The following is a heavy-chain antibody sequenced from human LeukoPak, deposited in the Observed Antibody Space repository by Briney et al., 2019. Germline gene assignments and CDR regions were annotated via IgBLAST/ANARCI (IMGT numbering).Heavy chain of an antibody. V-gene: IGHV1-58*01. CDR2: IVVGSGNT. CDR3: AAGVYDFWSGSNY. J-gene: IGHJ4*02. D-gene: IGHD3-3*01. CDR1: GFTFTSSA. Sequence: SVKVSCKASGFTFTSSAVQWVRQARGQRLEWIGWIVVGSGNTNYAQKFQERVTITRDMSTSTAYMELGSLRSEDTAVYYCAAGVYDFWSGSNYWGQGTLVTVSS.